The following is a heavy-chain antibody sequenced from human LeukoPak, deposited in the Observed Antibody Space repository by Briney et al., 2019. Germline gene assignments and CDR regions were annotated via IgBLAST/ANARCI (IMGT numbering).Heavy chain of an antibody. CDR3: ARDTVTTFDL. V-gene: IGHV4-59*01. CDR2: IYYSGST. CDR1: GDSISSYY. Sequence: SETLSLTCTVSGDSISSYYWSWIRQPPGKGLEWIGYIYYSGSTNYNPSLKSRVTISVDTSKNQFSLKLSSVTAADTAVYYCARDTVTTFDLWGRGTLVTVSS. D-gene: IGHD4-17*01. J-gene: IGHJ2*01.